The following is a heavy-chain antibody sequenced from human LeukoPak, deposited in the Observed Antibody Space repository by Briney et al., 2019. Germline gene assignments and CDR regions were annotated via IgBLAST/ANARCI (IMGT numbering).Heavy chain of an antibody. CDR2: IYYSGNT. CDR3: ARGYSGSYGRFDY. V-gene: IGHV4-59*01. D-gene: IGHD1-26*01. CDR1: GGSISSFY. J-gene: IGHJ4*02. Sequence: SETLSLTRTVSGGSISSFYWSWIRQPPGKGLEWIGYIYYSGNTNYNPSLKNRVTISVDTSKNQFSLKLSSVTAADTAVYYCARGYSGSYGRFDYWGQGTLVTVSS.